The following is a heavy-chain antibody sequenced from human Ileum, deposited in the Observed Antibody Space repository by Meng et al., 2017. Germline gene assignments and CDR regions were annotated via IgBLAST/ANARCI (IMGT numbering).Heavy chain of an antibody. CDR3: VRNEGYSLGD. V-gene: IGHV4-4*02. J-gene: IGHJ4*02. D-gene: IGHD2-21*01. CDR1: GDSTSSRDW. CDR2: ISQESGRT. Sequence: VQLQESGPGLVKSSGTLPLPSAVSGDSTSSRDWWSWVRQPPGKGLEWIGEISQESGRTNYNPSLKSRVTISLDKSKNQFSLNLNSVTAADTAVYYCVRNEGYSLGDWGQGTLVTVSS.